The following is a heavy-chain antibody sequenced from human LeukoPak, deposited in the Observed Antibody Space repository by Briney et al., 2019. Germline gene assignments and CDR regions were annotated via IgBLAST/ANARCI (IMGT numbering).Heavy chain of an antibody. D-gene: IGHD3-22*01. CDR2: ISWNSGSI. V-gene: IGHV3-9*01. J-gene: IGHJ4*02. CDR1: GFTFDDYA. CDR3: ASAPANYDSSGYYHY. Sequence: GGSLRLSCAASGFTFDDYAMHWVRQAPGKGLEWVSGISWNSGSIGYADSVKGRFTISRDNAKNSLYLQMNSLRAEDTAVYYCASAPANYDSSGYYHYWGQGTLVTVSS.